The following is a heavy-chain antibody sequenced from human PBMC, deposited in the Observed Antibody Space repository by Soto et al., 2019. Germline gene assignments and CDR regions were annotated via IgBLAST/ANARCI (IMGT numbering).Heavy chain of an antibody. CDR3: ARDGDYSGDAFDI. CDR1: GGSISSGGYY. D-gene: IGHD4-17*01. Sequence: QVQLQESGPGLVKPSQTLSLTCTVSGGSISSGGYYWSWSRQHPGKGLEWIGYIYYSGSTYYNPSLKSRVTISVDTSKNQFSLKLSSVTAADTAVYYCARDGDYSGDAFDIWGQGTMVTVSS. CDR2: IYYSGST. J-gene: IGHJ3*02. V-gene: IGHV4-31*03.